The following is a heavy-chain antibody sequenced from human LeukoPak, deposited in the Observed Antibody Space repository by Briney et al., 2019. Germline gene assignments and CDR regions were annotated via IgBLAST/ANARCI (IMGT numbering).Heavy chain of an antibody. V-gene: IGHV3-7*01. D-gene: IGHD5-18*01. CDR3: ARDWDGDTGMINNYYYGMDV. Sequence: GGSLRLSCAASGSSVSNNYMSWVRQAPGKGLEWVANTKQDGSEKYYVDSVKGRFTISRDNAKNSLYLQMNSLRAEDTAVYYCARDWDGDTGMINNYYYGMDVWGQGTSVTVSS. J-gene: IGHJ6*01. CDR2: TKQDGSEK. CDR1: GSSVSNNY.